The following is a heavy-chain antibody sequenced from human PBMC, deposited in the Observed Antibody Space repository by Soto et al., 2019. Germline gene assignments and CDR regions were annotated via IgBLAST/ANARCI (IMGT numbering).Heavy chain of an antibody. CDR3: ARSYYDFWSGYRNEESYYGMDV. Sequence: GGSLRLSCAASGFTFSSYAMHWVRQAPGKGLEWVAVISYDGSNKYYADSVKGRFTISRDNSKNTLYLQMNSLRAEDTAVYYCARSYYDFWSGYRNEESYYGMDVWGQGTTVTVSS. J-gene: IGHJ6*02. V-gene: IGHV3-30-3*01. D-gene: IGHD3-3*01. CDR2: ISYDGSNK. CDR1: GFTFSSYA.